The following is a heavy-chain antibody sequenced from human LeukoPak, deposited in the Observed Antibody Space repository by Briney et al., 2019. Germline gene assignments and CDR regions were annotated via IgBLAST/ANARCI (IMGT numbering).Heavy chain of an antibody. J-gene: IGHJ4*02. CDR1: GFTFSRYW. V-gene: IGHV3-7*03. Sequence: GGSLRLSCAGSGFTFSRYWMSWVRQAPGKGLEWVANMKQDGSEKHYVDSVKGRFTISRDNSKNSLFLQMNSLRAEDTAVYYCAKDPGGGYFDYWGQGTLVTVSS. D-gene: IGHD3-16*01. CDR2: MKQDGSEK. CDR3: AKDPGGGYFDY.